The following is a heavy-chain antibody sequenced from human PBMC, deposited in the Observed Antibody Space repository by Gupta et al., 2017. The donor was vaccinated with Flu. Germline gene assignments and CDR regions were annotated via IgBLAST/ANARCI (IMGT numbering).Heavy chain of an antibody. Sequence: QLQLQESGPGLVKPSETLSLTCTVSGGSISSSSYYWGWIRQPPGKGLEWIGSIYYSGSTYYNPSLKSRVTISVDTSKNQFSLKLSSVTAADTAVYYCARHHSPDSSGYYYCDYWGQGTLVTVSS. CDR1: GGSISSSSYY. D-gene: IGHD3-22*01. CDR2: IYYSGST. V-gene: IGHV4-39*01. J-gene: IGHJ4*02. CDR3: ARHHSPDSSGYYYCDY.